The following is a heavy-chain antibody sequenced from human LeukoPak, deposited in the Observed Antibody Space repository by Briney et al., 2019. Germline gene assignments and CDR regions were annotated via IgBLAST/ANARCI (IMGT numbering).Heavy chain of an antibody. Sequence: PGGSLRLSCAASGFTFNNCAMSWVRQAPGKGLEWVSLISGSGNSTFYADSVKGRFTISRDTAKNSLYLQMNSLRAEDTALYYCARLKAAAGSNFDYWGQGTLVTVSS. V-gene: IGHV3-23*01. CDR3: ARLKAAAGSNFDY. CDR2: ISGSGNST. D-gene: IGHD6-13*01. J-gene: IGHJ4*02. CDR1: GFTFNNCA.